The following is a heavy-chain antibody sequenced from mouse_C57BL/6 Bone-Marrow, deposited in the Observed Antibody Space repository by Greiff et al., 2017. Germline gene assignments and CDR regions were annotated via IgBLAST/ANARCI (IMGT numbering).Heavy chain of an antibody. V-gene: IGHV5-6*01. D-gene: IGHD3-3*01. CDR1: GFTFSSYG. CDR2: ISSGGSYT. Sequence: EVHVVESGGDLVKPGGSLKLSCAASGFTFSSYGMSWVRQTPDQRLEWVATISSGGSYTYYPESVKGRVTISGDHAKNTLYMQMRSLTYDDIAMYYCARKCLGKDYAMDYWGQGTSVTVSS. CDR3: ARKCLGKDYAMDY. J-gene: IGHJ4*01.